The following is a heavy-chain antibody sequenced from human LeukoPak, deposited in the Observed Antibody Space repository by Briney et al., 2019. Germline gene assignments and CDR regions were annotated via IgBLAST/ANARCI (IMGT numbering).Heavy chain of an antibody. V-gene: IGHV3-23*01. CDR3: AKAEPLEYCSGGSCYPAADLTCFDY. D-gene: IGHD2-15*01. CDR1: GFTFSSYW. CDR2: ISGSGGST. Sequence: GSLRLSCAASGFTFSSYWMSWVRQAPGKGLEWVSAISGSGGSTYYADSVKGRFTISRDNSKNTLYLQMNSLRAEDTAVYYCAKAEPLEYCSGGSCYPAADLTCFDYWGQGTLVTVSS. J-gene: IGHJ4*02.